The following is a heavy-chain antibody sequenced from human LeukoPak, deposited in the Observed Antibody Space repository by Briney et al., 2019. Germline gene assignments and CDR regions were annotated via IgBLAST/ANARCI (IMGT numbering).Heavy chain of an antibody. Sequence: ASVKVSCKASGYTFIGYYMHWVRQAPGQGLEWMGWISAYNGNTNYAQKLQGRVTMTTDTSTSTAYMELRSLRSDDTAVYYCARVFRSSRKVDYWGQGTLVTVSS. V-gene: IGHV1-18*04. D-gene: IGHD6-13*01. J-gene: IGHJ4*02. CDR2: ISAYNGNT. CDR1: GYTFIGYY. CDR3: ARVFRSSRKVDY.